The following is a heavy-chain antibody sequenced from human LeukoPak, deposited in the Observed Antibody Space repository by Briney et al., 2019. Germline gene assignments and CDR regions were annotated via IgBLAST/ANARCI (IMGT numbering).Heavy chain of an antibody. CDR2: ISGSGGGT. CDR1: GFTFSSYW. D-gene: IGHD6-13*01. Sequence: GGSLRLSCAASGFTFSSYWMSWVRQAPGKGLEWVSGISGSGGGTYYAYSVKGRFTISRDNSKNTLYLQMNSLRAEDTALYYCAKDPVFGYSSSKYYFDYWGQGTLVTVSS. J-gene: IGHJ4*02. CDR3: AKDPVFGYSSSKYYFDY. V-gene: IGHV3-23*01.